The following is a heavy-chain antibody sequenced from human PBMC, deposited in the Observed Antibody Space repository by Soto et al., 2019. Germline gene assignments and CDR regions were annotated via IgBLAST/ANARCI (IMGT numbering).Heavy chain of an antibody. J-gene: IGHJ3*02. D-gene: IGHD6-19*01. Sequence: SETLSLTCTVSGGSISSGGYYWSWIRQHPGKGLEWIGYIYYSGSTYYNPSLKSRVTISVDTSKNQFSLKLSSVTAADTAVYYCARDRPNSSGWYGLDFDIWGQGTMVT. CDR2: IYYSGST. CDR3: ARDRPNSSGWYGLDFDI. V-gene: IGHV4-31*03. CDR1: GGSISSGGYY.